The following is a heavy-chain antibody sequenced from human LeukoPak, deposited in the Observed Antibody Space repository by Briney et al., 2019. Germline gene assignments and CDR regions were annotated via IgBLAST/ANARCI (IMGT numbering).Heavy chain of an antibody. CDR1: GFSFSSYW. J-gene: IGHJ4*02. D-gene: IGHD3-10*01. CDR3: VSTGSVLDY. Sequence: GGSLRLSCASSGFSFSSYWMTWVRQAPGKGLEWVANINQDGSQKYYVDSVKGRFTISRDNAKNSLHLQMNSLRGEDTGVYYCVSTGSVLDYWGQGTLVTVSS. CDR2: INQDGSQK. V-gene: IGHV3-7*01.